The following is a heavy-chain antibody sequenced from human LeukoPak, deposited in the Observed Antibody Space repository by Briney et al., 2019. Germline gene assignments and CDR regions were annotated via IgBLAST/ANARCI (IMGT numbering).Heavy chain of an antibody. D-gene: IGHD3-22*01. CDR2: INPNSGGT. Sequence: ASVKVSCKASGYTFTGYYMHWVRQAPGQGLEWMGWINPNSGGTNYAQKFQGRVTMTRDTSISTAYMELSRLRSDDTAVYYCARDSAPIDYYDSSGYYSDAFDIWGQGTMVTVSS. V-gene: IGHV1-2*02. CDR3: ARDSAPIDYYDSSGYYSDAFDI. CDR1: GYTFTGYY. J-gene: IGHJ3*02.